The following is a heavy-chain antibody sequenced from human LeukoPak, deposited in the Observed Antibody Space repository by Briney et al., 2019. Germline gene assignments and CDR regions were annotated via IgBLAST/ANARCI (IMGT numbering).Heavy chain of an antibody. D-gene: IGHD3-9*01. CDR1: GYTLTELS. J-gene: IGHJ4*02. V-gene: IGHV1-24*01. CDR3: ATDRKVLRYFDRNFDY. Sequence: AAVKVSCKVSGYTLTELSMHWVRQAPGKGLEWMGGFDPEDGETIYAQKFQGRVTMTEDTSTDTAYMELSSLRSEDTAVYYCATDRKVLRYFDRNFDYWGQGTRVTVSS. CDR2: FDPEDGET.